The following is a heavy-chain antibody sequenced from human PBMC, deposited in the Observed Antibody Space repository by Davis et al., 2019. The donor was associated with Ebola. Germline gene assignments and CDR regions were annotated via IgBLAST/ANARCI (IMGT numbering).Heavy chain of an antibody. Sequence: MPSETLSLTCAVYGGSFSGYYWSWIRQPPGKGLEWIGEINHSGSTYYNPPLKSRVTISVDTSKNQFSLKLSSVTAADTAVYYCARRPNYDFWSGYYDYWGQGTLVTVSS. D-gene: IGHD3-3*01. CDR2: INHSGST. V-gene: IGHV4-34*01. J-gene: IGHJ4*02. CDR1: GGSFSGYY. CDR3: ARRPNYDFWSGYYDY.